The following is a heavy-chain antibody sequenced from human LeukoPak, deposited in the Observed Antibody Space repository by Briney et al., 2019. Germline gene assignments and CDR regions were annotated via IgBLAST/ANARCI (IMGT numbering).Heavy chain of an antibody. CDR1: GYTLTELS. CDR2: FDPEDGET. Sequence: ASVKVSCKVSGYTLTELSMHWVRQAPGKGLEWMGGFDPEDGETIYAQKFQGRVTMTEDTSTDTAYMELSSLRSEDTAVYYCARDRGYDSSGYYYILWFDYWGQGTLVTVSS. D-gene: IGHD3-22*01. CDR3: ARDRGYDSSGYYYILWFDY. V-gene: IGHV1-24*01. J-gene: IGHJ4*02.